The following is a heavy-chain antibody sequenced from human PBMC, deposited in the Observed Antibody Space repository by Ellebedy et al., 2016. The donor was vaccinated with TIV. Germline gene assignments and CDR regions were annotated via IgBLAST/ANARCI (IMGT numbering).Heavy chain of an antibody. CDR3: ARTYQTAMVRGVISPCDY. V-gene: IGHV3-7*01. J-gene: IGHJ4*02. CDR1: GFTFSSHW. CDR2: IKQDGTEE. Sequence: GGSLRLSXAASGFTFSSHWMTWVRQAPGKGLEWVASIKQDGTEEYYVDSVKGRFTISRDNAKNSLYLQMNSLRAENTAVYYCARTYQTAMVRGVISPCDYWGQGTLVTVSS. D-gene: IGHD3-10*01.